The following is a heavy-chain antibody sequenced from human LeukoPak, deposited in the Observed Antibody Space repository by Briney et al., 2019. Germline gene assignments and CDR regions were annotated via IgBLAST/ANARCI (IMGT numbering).Heavy chain of an antibody. D-gene: IGHD4-17*01. CDR2: LHPDGSSTT. J-gene: IGHJ4*02. CDR3: ARDPHYGALDY. Sequence: SGGSLRLSCAASGFTFSNYAMSWVRQAPGKGLEWVADLHPDGSSTTYYVDSVKGRFTVSRDNAKNLGYLQMNNLRVEDTAIYYCARDPHYGALDYWGQGIRVTVSS. V-gene: IGHV3-7*01. CDR1: GFTFSNYA.